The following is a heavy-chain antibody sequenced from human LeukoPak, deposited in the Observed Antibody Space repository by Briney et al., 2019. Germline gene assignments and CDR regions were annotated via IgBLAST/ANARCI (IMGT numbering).Heavy chain of an antibody. J-gene: IGHJ6*03. V-gene: IGHV4-38-2*02. Sequence: SETLSLTCTVSGYSISSGYYWGWIRQPPGKGLEWIGSIYHSGSTYYNPSLKSRVTISVDTSKNQFSLKLSSVTAADTAVYYCARAYGSGSYLRYYYYYMDVWGKGTTVTVSS. CDR3: ARAYGSGSYLRYYYYYMDV. D-gene: IGHD3-10*01. CDR2: IYHSGST. CDR1: GYSISSGYY.